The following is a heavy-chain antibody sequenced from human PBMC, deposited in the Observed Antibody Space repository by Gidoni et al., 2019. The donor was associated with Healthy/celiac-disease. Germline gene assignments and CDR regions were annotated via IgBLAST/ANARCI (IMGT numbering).Heavy chain of an antibody. CDR3: ARDRDGICSGGSCPSTMDV. V-gene: IGHV3-21*01. D-gene: IGHD2-15*01. J-gene: IGHJ6*02. CDR2: ISSRRSYI. Sequence: EVQLVESGGGLVKPGGSRRLSCAAYGFTFSSYSMNVVRQAPRKGLEWFTTISSRRSYIYYADSVKGRFTISRDNAKNSLYLQMNSLRAEDTAVYYCARDRDGICSGGSCPSTMDVWGQGTTVTVSS. CDR1: GFTFSSYS.